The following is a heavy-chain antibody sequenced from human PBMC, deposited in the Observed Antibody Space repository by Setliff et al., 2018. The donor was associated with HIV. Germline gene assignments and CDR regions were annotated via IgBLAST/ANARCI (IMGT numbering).Heavy chain of an antibody. Sequence: GASVKVSCKASGYSFTSYGLSWVRQAPGQGLGWMGSITTYNGGTNYAQKFQGRVTMTTDTSTSTAYMELRSLRSDGAAVYYCTRGGYSGAFLDAFDIWGQGTMVTVSS. CDR2: ITTYNGGT. CDR3: TRGGYSGAFLDAFDI. D-gene: IGHD1-26*01. CDR1: GYSFTSYG. J-gene: IGHJ3*02. V-gene: IGHV1-18*01.